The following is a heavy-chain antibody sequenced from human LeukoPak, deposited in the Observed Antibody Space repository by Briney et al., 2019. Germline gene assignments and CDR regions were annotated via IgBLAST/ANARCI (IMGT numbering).Heavy chain of an antibody. CDR3: SRGVYSSGWYLTAPIFDY. CDR1: GASISSGGYY. J-gene: IGHJ4*02. D-gene: IGHD6-19*01. V-gene: IGHV4-31*03. CDR2: IYYSGST. Sequence: NPSETLSLTCPVSGASISSGGYYWSWIRQHPGKGLEWIWYIYYSGSTYYTPSLKSRFTISVDTSKNQFSLKLSSVTAADTAVYYCSRGVYSSGWYLTAPIFDYWGQGTLVTVSS.